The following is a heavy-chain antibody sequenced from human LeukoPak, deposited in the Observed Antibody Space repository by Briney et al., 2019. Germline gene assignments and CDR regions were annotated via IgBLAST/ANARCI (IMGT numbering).Heavy chain of an antibody. Sequence: PGGSLRLSCAASGFTFSHFWMSWVRQAPGKGLEWVAYIKKTGSETYYVDSVKGRFTITRDNTRSSLFLQMYSLRAEDTAVYFCAKPDGDSTYYYYGMDVWGQGTTVTVSS. V-gene: IGHV3-7*01. D-gene: IGHD4-17*01. J-gene: IGHJ6*02. CDR1: GFTFSHFW. CDR2: IKKTGSET. CDR3: AKPDGDSTYYYYGMDV.